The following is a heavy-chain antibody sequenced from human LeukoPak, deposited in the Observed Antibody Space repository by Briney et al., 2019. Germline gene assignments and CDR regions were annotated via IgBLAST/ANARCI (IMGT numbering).Heavy chain of an antibody. D-gene: IGHD6-13*01. CDR2: IYPGDSDT. Sequence: GESLKISCKGSGYSFTSYWIGWVRQMPGKGLEWMGIIYPGDSDTRYSPSFQGQVTISADKSISTAYLQWSSLKASDTAMYYCARVRGMAAAGVLYGMDVWGQGTTVTVSS. CDR3: ARVRGMAAAGVLYGMDV. CDR1: GYSFTSYW. J-gene: IGHJ6*02. V-gene: IGHV5-51*01.